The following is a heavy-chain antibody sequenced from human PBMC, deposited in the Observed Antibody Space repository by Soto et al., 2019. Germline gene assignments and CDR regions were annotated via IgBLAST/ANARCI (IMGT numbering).Heavy chain of an antibody. CDR3: ARVLAAMVLWYFDL. CDR2: ISYDGSNK. Sequence: QVQLVESGGGVVQPGRSLRLSCAASGFTFSSYAMHWVRQAPGKGLEWVAVISYDGSNKYYADSVKGRFTISRDNSKNTLYLQMNSLRAEDTAVYYCARVLAAMVLWYFDLWGRGTLVTVSS. D-gene: IGHD5-18*01. V-gene: IGHV3-30-3*01. CDR1: GFTFSSYA. J-gene: IGHJ2*01.